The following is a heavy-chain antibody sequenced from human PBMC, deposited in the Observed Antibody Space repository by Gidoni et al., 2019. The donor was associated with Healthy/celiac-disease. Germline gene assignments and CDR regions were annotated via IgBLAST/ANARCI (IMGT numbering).Heavy chain of an antibody. Sequence: QVQLVQSGAEVKKPGASVKVSCKASGYTFTSSYMHWVRQAPGQGLEWMGIINPSGGSTSYAQKFQGRVTMTRDTSTSTVYMELSSLRSEDTAVYYCARGPPNYDILTGYYNRPGAFDYYGMDVWGQGTTVTVSS. D-gene: IGHD3-9*01. J-gene: IGHJ6*02. CDR2: INPSGGST. V-gene: IGHV1-46*01. CDR3: ARGPPNYDILTGYYNRPGAFDYYGMDV. CDR1: GYTFTSSY.